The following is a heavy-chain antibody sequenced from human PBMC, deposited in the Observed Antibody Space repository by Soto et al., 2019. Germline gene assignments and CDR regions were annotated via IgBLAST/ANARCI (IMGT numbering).Heavy chain of an antibody. CDR1: GFTFSSYS. CDR2: ISSSSSTI. Sequence: GGSLRLSCAASGFTFSSYSMNWVRQAPGKGLEWVSYISSSSSTIYYADSVKGRFTISRDNAKNSLYLQMNSLRDEDTAVYYCARDFRGDDFWSGRVSYYYYGMDVWGQGTTVTVSS. J-gene: IGHJ6*02. D-gene: IGHD3-3*01. V-gene: IGHV3-48*02. CDR3: ARDFRGDDFWSGRVSYYYYGMDV.